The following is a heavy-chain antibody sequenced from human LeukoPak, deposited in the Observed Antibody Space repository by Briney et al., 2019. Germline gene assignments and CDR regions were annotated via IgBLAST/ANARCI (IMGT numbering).Heavy chain of an antibody. CDR2: IYYSGST. CDR3: ARSGLWGSGSPFDY. J-gene: IGHJ4*02. Sequence: SETLSLTCAVSGGSINTGGYSWSWIRQSPGKGLEWIGYIYYSGSTNYNPSLKSRVTISVDTSKNQFSLKLSSVTAADTAVYYCARSGLWGSGSPFDYWGQGTLVTVSS. CDR1: GGSINTGGYS. D-gene: IGHD3-10*01. V-gene: IGHV4-61*08.